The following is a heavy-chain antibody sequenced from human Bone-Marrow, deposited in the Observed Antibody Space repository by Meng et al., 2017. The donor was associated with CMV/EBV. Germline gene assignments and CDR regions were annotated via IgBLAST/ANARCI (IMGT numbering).Heavy chain of an antibody. V-gene: IGHV4-39*07. CDR3: ARSPRGVPALPYYYGMDV. D-gene: IGHD2-2*01. CDR2: IYYSGST. CDR1: GGSISSSSYY. J-gene: IGHJ6*02. Sequence: GSLRLSCTVSGGSISSSSYYWGWIRQPPGKGLEWIGSIYYSGSTYYNTSLKSRVTISVDTSKNQFSLKLSSVTAADTAVYYCARSPRGVPALPYYYGMDVWGQGTTVTVSS.